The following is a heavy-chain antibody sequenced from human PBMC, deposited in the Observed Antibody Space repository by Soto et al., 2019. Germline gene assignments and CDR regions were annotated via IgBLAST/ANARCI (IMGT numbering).Heavy chain of an antibody. CDR1: GFTFSSYS. Sequence: EVQLVESGGGLVQPGGSLRLSCAVSGFTFSSYSMNWVRQAPGKGLEWVSYISSSSSTIYYADPVKGRFTISRDNAKNSLYLQMNSLRFEDTAVYYCAREKYDSGGYPYGLDVWGRGTTVTVSS. D-gene: IGHD3-22*01. CDR2: ISSSSSTI. CDR3: AREKYDSGGYPYGLDV. J-gene: IGHJ6*02. V-gene: IGHV3-48*01.